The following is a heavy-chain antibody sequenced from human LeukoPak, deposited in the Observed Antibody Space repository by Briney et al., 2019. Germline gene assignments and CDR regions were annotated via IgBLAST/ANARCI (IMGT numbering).Heavy chain of an antibody. CDR1: GFTFSSYG. CDR3: ASAGPRMRPFDY. Sequence: PGRSLRLSCAAFGFTFSSYGMHWVRQAPGKGLEWVAVIWYDGSNKYYADSVKGRFTISRDNSKNTLYLQMNSLRAEDTAVYYCASAGPRMRPFDYWGQGTVVSVSS. CDR2: IWYDGSNK. J-gene: IGHJ4*02. V-gene: IGHV3-33*01. D-gene: IGHD2-15*01.